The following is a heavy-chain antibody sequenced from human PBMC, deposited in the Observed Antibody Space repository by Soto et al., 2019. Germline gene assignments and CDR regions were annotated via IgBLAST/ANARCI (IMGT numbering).Heavy chain of an antibody. J-gene: IGHJ3*02. CDR3: AKDSPNQGIAAAWGI. CDR2: ISYDGSNK. Sequence: GWSLRLSCAASGFTFSSYGMHWVRQAPGKGLEWVAVISYDGSNKYYADSVKGRFTISRDNSKNTLYLQMNSLRAEDTAVYYCAKDSPNQGIAAAWGIWGQGTMVTVSS. CDR1: GFTFSSYG. V-gene: IGHV3-30*18. D-gene: IGHD6-13*01.